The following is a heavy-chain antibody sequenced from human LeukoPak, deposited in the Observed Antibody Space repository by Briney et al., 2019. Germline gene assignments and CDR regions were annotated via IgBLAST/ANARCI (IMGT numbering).Heavy chain of an antibody. J-gene: IGHJ4*02. D-gene: IGHD5-24*01. CDR3: ARLRIAGYNFDH. CDR1: GGSISSGSYY. CDR2: IYTSGST. Sequence: KSSETLSLTCTVSGGSISSGSYYWSRIRQPAGKGLEWIGRIYTSGSTNYNPSLKSRVTISVDTSKNQFSLRLSSVTATDTAVYYCARLRIAGYNFDHWGQGTLVTVSS. V-gene: IGHV4-61*02.